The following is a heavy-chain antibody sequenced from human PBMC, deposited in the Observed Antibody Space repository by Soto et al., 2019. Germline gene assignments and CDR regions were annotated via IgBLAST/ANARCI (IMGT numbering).Heavy chain of an antibody. CDR3: ARDLPSISGRPGGWFDP. CDR2: IRQDGSEK. J-gene: IGHJ5*02. Sequence: EVQLVESGGGLVQPGGSLSLSCAASGFTFSRYWMSWVRQAPGKGLECVANIRQDGSEKSYVDSVKGRFTISRANAKNSLYLQMNSLRAEDTAVYFCARDLPSISGRPGGWFDPWGQGTLVAVSS. V-gene: IGHV3-7*01. CDR1: GFTFSRYW. D-gene: IGHD6-6*01.